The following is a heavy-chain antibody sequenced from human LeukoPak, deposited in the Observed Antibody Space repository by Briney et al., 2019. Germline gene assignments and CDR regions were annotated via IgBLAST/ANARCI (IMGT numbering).Heavy chain of an antibody. CDR2: INPNSGGT. Sequence: GSSVKVSCKASGYTFTGYYMHWVRQAPGQGLEWMGRINPNSGGTNYAQKFQGRVTMTRDTSISTAYMELSRLRSDDTAVYYCAREESSYGSAGDYWGQGTLVTVSS. J-gene: IGHJ4*02. V-gene: IGHV1-2*06. CDR1: GYTFTGYY. D-gene: IGHD5-18*01. CDR3: AREESSYGSAGDY.